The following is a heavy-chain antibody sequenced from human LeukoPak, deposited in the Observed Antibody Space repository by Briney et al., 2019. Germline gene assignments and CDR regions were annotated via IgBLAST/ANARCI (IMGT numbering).Heavy chain of an antibody. D-gene: IGHD4-17*01. V-gene: IGHV3-30*02. CDR2: IRYDGSNK. CDR1: GFTFSSYG. CDR3: ARGTTVTTFYYYGMDV. Sequence: GGSLTLSCAASGFTFSSYGMHWVSQAPGEGLGWVAFIRYDGSNKYYADSVKGRFTISRDNSKNTLYLQMNSLRAEDTAVYYCARGTTVTTFYYYGMDVWGQGTTVTVSS. J-gene: IGHJ6*02.